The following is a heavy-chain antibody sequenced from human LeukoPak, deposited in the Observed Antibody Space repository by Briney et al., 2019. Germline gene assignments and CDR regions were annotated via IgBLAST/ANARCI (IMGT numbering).Heavy chain of an antibody. D-gene: IGHD3-22*01. V-gene: IGHV1-69*13. CDR2: IIPIFGTA. CDR1: GGTFSSYA. CDR3: ARRSGYYPDAFDI. J-gene: IGHJ3*02. Sequence: SVKVSCKASGGTFSSYAISWVRQAPGQGLEWMGGIIPIFGTANYAQKFQGRVTITADESTSTAYMELRSLRSDDTAVYYCARRSGYYPDAFDIWGQGTMVTVSS.